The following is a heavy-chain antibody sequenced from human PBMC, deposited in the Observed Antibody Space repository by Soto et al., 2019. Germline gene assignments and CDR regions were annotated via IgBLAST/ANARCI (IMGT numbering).Heavy chain of an antibody. CDR3: ARVPYDTTGYYAF. CDR2: IDPTHGST. J-gene: IGHJ4*02. D-gene: IGHD3-22*01. Sequence: ASVKVSCKAAGYTFTTYYMHWVRQAPGQGLEWMGVIDPTHGSTTYAQKFQGGVTMTGDTSTNTVYMELSSLKSEDTAVYYCARVPYDTTGYYAFWGQGTLVTVSS. CDR1: GYTFTTYY. V-gene: IGHV1-46*01.